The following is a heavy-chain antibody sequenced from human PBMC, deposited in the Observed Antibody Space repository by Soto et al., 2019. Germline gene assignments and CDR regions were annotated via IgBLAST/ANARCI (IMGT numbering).Heavy chain of an antibody. V-gene: IGHV4-31*03. Sequence: SLTCTVSGGSISSGGYYWSWIRQHPGKGLEWIGYIYYSGSTYYNPSLKSRVTISVDTSKNQFSLKLSSVTAADTAVYYCARGEKTTVVTPTDFDYWGQGTLVTVSS. CDR1: GGSISSGGYY. CDR3: ARGEKTTVVTPTDFDY. CDR2: IYYSGST. D-gene: IGHD4-17*01. J-gene: IGHJ4*02.